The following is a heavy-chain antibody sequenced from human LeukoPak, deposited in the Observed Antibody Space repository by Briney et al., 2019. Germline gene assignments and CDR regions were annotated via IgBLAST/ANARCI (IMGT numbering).Heavy chain of an antibody. D-gene: IGHD2-2*01. J-gene: IGHJ6*02. V-gene: IGHV3-30-3*01. CDR2: ISYDGSNK. CDR1: GFTSSSYA. CDR3: ARGRNQLLLYYYGMDV. Sequence: PGRSLRLSCAASGFTSSSYAMHWVRQAPGKGLEWVAVISYDGSNKYYADSVKGRFTISRDNSKNTLYLQMNSLRAEDTAVYYCARGRNQLLLYYYGMDVWGQGTTVTVSS.